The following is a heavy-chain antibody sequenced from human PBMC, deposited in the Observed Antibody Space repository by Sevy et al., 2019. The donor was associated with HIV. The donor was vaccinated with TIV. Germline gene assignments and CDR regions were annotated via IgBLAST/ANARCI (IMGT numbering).Heavy chain of an antibody. Sequence: GGSLRLSCSAFGFTFQTFGMHWVRQSPGKGPEWPAVISSDGLNRNYADSVRGRFTISRDNSKNLLFLQMNSLIPNDTAVYFCTKESLRGTYIRGDFDHWGQGTLVTVSS. J-gene: IGHJ4*02. CDR2: ISSDGLNR. CDR3: TKESLRGTYIRGDFDH. CDR1: GFTFQTFG. V-gene: IGHV3-30*18. D-gene: IGHD3-10*02.